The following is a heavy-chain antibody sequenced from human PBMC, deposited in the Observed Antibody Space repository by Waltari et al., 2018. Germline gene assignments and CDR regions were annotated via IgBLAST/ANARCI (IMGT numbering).Heavy chain of an antibody. CDR1: GYTLTELS. Sequence: QVQLVQSGAEVKKPGASVKVSCKVSGYTLTELSMHWVRQAPGKGLEWMGGFDPEDGETIYAQKFHGRFTISRDKSKNTLYLRMNSLRAEDTAVYYCARGELGIWPYFAYWGQGTLVTVSS. CDR3: ARGELGIWPYFAY. V-gene: IGHV1-24*01. D-gene: IGHD7-27*01. J-gene: IGHJ4*02. CDR2: FDPEDGET.